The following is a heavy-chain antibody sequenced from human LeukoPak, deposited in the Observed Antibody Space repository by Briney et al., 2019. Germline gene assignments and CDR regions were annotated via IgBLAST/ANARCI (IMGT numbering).Heavy chain of an antibody. D-gene: IGHD3-22*01. J-gene: IGHJ4*02. Sequence: GGSLRLSCAASGFTFSSYAMSWVRQAPGKGLDWVSAISGSGGSTYYADSVKGRFTIYRDNSKNTLYLKMNSLRAEDTAVYYCAKEGPTDYYDSSGSYFDYWGQGTLVTVSS. CDR1: GFTFSSYA. CDR2: ISGSGGST. CDR3: AKEGPTDYYDSSGSYFDY. V-gene: IGHV3-23*01.